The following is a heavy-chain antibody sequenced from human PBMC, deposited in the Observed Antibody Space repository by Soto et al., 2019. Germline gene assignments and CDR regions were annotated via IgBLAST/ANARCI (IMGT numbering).Heavy chain of an antibody. V-gene: IGHV4-39*01. D-gene: IGHD6-19*01. J-gene: IGHJ5*02. CDR1: GFTFSDYY. CDR3: ARHLRWLVPGWFDP. Sequence: GSLRLSCAASGFTFSDYYMSWIRQAPGKGLEWIGSIYYSGSTYYNPSLKSRVTISVDTSKNQFSLKLSSVTAADTAVYYCARHLRWLVPGWFDPWGQGTLVTVSS. CDR2: IYYSGST.